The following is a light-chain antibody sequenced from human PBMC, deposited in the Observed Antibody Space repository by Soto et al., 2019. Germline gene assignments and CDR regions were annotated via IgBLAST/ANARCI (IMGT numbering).Light chain of an antibody. Sequence: EVLMTQSPATLYVSPGERATLSCRASQSVNSNLAWYQQKPGQAPTLHIYGASTRATGIPARFSGSGSGTGFTFTISSLQSGNFAVYYRQQYLEWPPEYTFGQGTKLEIK. V-gene: IGKV3-15*01. CDR3: QQYLEWPPEYT. CDR2: GAS. J-gene: IGKJ2*01. CDR1: QSVNSN.